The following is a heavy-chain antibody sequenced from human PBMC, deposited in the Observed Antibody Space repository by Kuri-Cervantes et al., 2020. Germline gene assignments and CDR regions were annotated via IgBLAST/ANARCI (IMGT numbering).Heavy chain of an antibody. CDR1: GFTFSSYA. CDR2: IYSGGST. V-gene: IGHV3-53*01. D-gene: IGHD1-20*01. Sequence: GESLKISCAASGFTFSSYAMSWVRQAPGKGLEWVSVIYSGGSTYYADSVKGRFTISRDNSKNTLYLQMNSLRAEDTAVYYCARERVYNWNDGVVNAFDIWGQGTMVTVSS. J-gene: IGHJ3*02. CDR3: ARERVYNWNDGVVNAFDI.